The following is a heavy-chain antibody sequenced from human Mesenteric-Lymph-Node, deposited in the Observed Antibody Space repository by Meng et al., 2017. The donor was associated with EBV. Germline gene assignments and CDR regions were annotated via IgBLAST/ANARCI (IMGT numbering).Heavy chain of an antibody. Sequence: QGQLGQSGVEVKKPGASVKVSCKASGYTFISYTMYWVRQAPEQRLEWMGWINPGNGNTKYSQKFQGRVTITRDTSATTAYMELSSLNSEDTAVYYCARDYCSSTSCLFDYWGQGTLVTVSS. D-gene: IGHD2-2*01. V-gene: IGHV1-3*01. CDR1: GYTFISYT. CDR2: INPGNGNT. CDR3: ARDYCSSTSCLFDY. J-gene: IGHJ4*02.